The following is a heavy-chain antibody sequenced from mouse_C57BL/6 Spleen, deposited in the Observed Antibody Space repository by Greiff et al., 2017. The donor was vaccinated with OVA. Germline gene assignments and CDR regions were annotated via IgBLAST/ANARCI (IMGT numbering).Heavy chain of an antibody. J-gene: IGHJ2*01. D-gene: IGHD2-1*01. Sequence: DVMLVESGGGLVKPGGSLKLSCAASGFTFSDYGMHWVRQAPEKGLEWVAYISSGSSTIYYADTVKGRFTISRDNAKNTLFLQMTSLRSEDTAMYYCSYGNYDYWGQGTTLTVSS. CDR1: GFTFSDYG. V-gene: IGHV5-17*01. CDR2: ISSGSSTI. CDR3: SYGNYDY.